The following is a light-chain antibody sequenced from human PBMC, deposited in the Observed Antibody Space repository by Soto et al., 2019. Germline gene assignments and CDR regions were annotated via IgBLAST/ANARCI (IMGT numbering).Light chain of an antibody. CDR3: DAWDARMSGYV. CDR2: SNN. V-gene: IGLV1-47*02. Sequence: QSVLTQPPSSSGTPVHMFTSSVSGSSSNIGSNYVYWYQQLPGTATKLLIYSNNQRPSGVPDRFSGSKSGTSASLAISGLRSEDEADYYCDAWDARMSGYVLRNGPXVIVL. CDR1: SSNIGSNY. J-gene: IGLJ1*01.